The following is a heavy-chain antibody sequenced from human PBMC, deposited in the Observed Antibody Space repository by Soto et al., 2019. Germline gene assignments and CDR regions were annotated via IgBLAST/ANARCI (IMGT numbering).Heavy chain of an antibody. CDR1: EGTFSSYT. J-gene: IGHJ6*03. CDR3: ARGGTFGVIMPGGSYYMDV. V-gene: IGHV1-69*02. D-gene: IGHD3-3*01. CDR2: NIPILGIA. Sequence: QVQLVQSGAEVKKPGSSVKVSCKASEGTFSSYTISWVRQAPGQGLEWMGRNIPILGIANYAQKFQGRVTITADKSTSTAYMELSSLRSEDTAVYYCARGGTFGVIMPGGSYYMDVWGKGTTVTVSS.